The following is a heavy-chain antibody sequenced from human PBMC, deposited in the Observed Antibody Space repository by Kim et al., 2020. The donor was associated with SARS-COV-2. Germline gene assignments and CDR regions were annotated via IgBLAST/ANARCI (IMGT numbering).Heavy chain of an antibody. CDR3: ATAATTTSELLRWLVRFDY. D-gene: IGHD6-19*01. Sequence: ASVKVSCKVSGYTLTELSMHWVRQAPGKGLEWMGGFDPEDGETIYAQKFQGRVTMTEDTSTDTAYMELSSLRSEDTAVYYCATAATTTSELLRWLVRFDYWGQGTLVTVSS. J-gene: IGHJ4*02. V-gene: IGHV1-24*01. CDR1: GYTLTELS. CDR2: FDPEDGET.